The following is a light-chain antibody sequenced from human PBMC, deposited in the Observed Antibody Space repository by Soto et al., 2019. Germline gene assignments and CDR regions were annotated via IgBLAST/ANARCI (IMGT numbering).Light chain of an antibody. CDR1: QSINTW. Sequence: DIQMTQSPSTLSASVGDRVTITCRASQSINTWMAWYQHKPGKAPKLLMYDVSIFESGVPSRFSGSGSGTEFTLTISSLQPDDLATCYWQQYKSFSWTFGRGTKVEIK. CDR2: DVS. J-gene: IGKJ1*01. V-gene: IGKV1-5*01. CDR3: QQYKSFSWT.